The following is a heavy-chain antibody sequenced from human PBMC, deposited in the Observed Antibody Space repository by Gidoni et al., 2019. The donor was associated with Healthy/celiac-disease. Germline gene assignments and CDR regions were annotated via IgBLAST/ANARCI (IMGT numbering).Heavy chain of an antibody. CDR2: ISGSGGST. J-gene: IGHJ4*02. CDR3: AKHPRYSSREFDY. V-gene: IGHV3-23*01. CDR1: GFTFSSYA. Sequence: EVQLLESGGGLVQPGGSLRLSCAASGFTFSSYAMRWVRQAPGKGLEWVSAISGSGGSTYYADSVKGRFTISRDNSKNTLYLQMNSLRAEDTAVYYCAKHPRYSSREFDYWGQGTLVTVSS. D-gene: IGHD6-13*01.